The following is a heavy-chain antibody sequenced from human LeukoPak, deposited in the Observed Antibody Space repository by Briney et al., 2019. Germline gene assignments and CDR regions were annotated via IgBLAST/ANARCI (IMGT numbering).Heavy chain of an antibody. Sequence: GGSLRLSCAASGFTFSSYSMNWVRQAPGKGLEWVSYISSSSSTIYYADSVKGRFTISRDNAKNSLYLQMNSLRAEDTAVYYCARASAGYSYGPGGYWGQGTLVTVSP. CDR3: ARASAGYSYGPGGY. CDR1: GFTFSSYS. D-gene: IGHD5-18*01. V-gene: IGHV3-48*04. J-gene: IGHJ4*02. CDR2: ISSSSSTI.